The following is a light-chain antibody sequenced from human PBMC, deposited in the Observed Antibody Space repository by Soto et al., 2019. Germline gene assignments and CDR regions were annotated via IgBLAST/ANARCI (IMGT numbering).Light chain of an antibody. J-gene: IGKJ1*01. CDR2: GIS. CDR3: QQYVTASPRT. CDR1: HTISSSY. V-gene: IGKV3-20*01. Sequence: EIVLTQSPGTLSLSPGERATLSCRASHTISSSYLAWYQQKPGQAPRLLMYGISRRATGIPDRFSGSGSGTDFTLTITRLEPEDCAVYYCQQYVTASPRTFGQGPKVEIK.